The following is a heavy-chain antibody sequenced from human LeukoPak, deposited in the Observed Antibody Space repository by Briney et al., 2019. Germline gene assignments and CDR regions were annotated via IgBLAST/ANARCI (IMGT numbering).Heavy chain of an antibody. CDR1: GFTFSDYY. J-gene: IGHJ1*01. D-gene: IGHD2-2*01. CDR2: ISSSGSTI. V-gene: IGHV3-11*01. Sequence: GGSLRLSCAASGFTFSDYYMSWIRRAPGKGLEWVSYISSSGSTIYYADSVKGRFTISRDNAKNSLYLQMNSLRAEDTAIYYCAKDRYSTSWSEYFHHWGQGTLVTVSS. CDR3: AKDRYSTSWSEYFHH.